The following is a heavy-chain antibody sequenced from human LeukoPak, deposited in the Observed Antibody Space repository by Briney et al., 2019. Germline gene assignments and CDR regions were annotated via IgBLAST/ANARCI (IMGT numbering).Heavy chain of an antibody. D-gene: IGHD3-9*01. Sequence: GGSLRLSCAASGFTFSSYAMSWVRQAPGKGLEWVSAISGSGGSTYYADSVKGRFTISRDNSKNTLYLQMNSLRAEDTAVYYCAKDTGLRYFDWQGDAFDIWGQGTMVTVSS. V-gene: IGHV3-23*01. J-gene: IGHJ3*02. CDR2: ISGSGGST. CDR1: GFTFSSYA. CDR3: AKDTGLRYFDWQGDAFDI.